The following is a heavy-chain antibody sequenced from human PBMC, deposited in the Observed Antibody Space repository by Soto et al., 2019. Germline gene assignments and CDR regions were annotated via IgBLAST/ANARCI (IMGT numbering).Heavy chain of an antibody. CDR2: IIPIGGST. D-gene: IGHD3-9*01. CDR3: ARGLGLGDC. CDR1: GCTFSSYA. V-gene: IGHV1-69*10. Sequence: GASVKVSCKASGCTFSSYAISWVRQAPGQGLEWMGGIIPIGGSTNYAQNFQGRLTVTRDTSKATVYMDLSAVTSDDTAMYYCARGLGLGDCWGQGTLVTVSS. J-gene: IGHJ4*02.